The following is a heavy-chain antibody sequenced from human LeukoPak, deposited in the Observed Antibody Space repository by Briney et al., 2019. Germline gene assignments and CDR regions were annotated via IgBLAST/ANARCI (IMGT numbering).Heavy chain of an antibody. CDR3: ARGPRLRRYGMDV. J-gene: IGHJ6*02. Sequence: HPGGSLRLSCAASGFTFRSYAMHWVRQAPGKGLEWVAVISYDGSNKYYADSVKGRFTISRDNSKNTLYLQMNSLRAEDTAVYYCARGPRLRRYGMDVWGQGTTVTVSS. CDR1: GFTFRSYA. D-gene: IGHD4-17*01. V-gene: IGHV3-30-3*01. CDR2: ISYDGSNK.